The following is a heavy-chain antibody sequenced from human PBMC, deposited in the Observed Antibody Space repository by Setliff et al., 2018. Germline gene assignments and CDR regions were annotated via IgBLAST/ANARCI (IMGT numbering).Heavy chain of an antibody. J-gene: IGHJ6*03. V-gene: IGHV7-4-1*02. CDR1: GYTFSSYA. CDR2: INPNTGNP. Sequence: GASVKVSCKASGYTFSSYAMNWVRQAPGQGLEWMGWINPNTGNPTYAQGFTGRFVFSLDTSVSTTYLQISSLKAEDTAVYYCARGEYTSLPSGVYYHMDVWGKGTTVTVSS. CDR3: ARGEYTSLPSGVYYHMDV. D-gene: IGHD6-6*01.